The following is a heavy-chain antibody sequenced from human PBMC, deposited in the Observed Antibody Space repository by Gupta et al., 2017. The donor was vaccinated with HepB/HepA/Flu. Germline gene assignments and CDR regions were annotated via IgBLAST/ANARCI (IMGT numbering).Heavy chain of an antibody. D-gene: IGHD3-16*01. CDR1: GYTFRNYG. CDR2: IRAYNGRT. V-gene: IGHV1-18*01. CDR3: GRWGPLYYYMDV. J-gene: IGHJ6*03. Sequence: QVQLVQSGAAVKNPGASVKLSCKAYGYTFRNYGFTWVRQAPGQGLEWIGWIRAYNGRTDYAQKLQGRVSMTTDPSTTTAYMELRSLRSNDTAVYDGGRWGPLYYYMDVWGKGTTVTVSS.